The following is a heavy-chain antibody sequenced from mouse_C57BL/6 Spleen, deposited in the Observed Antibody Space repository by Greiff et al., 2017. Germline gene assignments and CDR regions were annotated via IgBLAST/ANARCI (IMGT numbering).Heavy chain of an antibody. CDR1: GFTFSSYA. J-gene: IGHJ3*01. CDR2: ISDGGSYT. Sequence: EVQVVESGGGLVKPGGSLKLSCAASGFTFSSYAMSWVRQTPEKRLEWVATISDGGSYTYYPDNVKGRFTISRDNAKNNLYLQMSHLKSEDTAMYYCARADTQATFAYWGQGTLVTVSA. D-gene: IGHD3-2*02. CDR3: ARADTQATFAY. V-gene: IGHV5-4*01.